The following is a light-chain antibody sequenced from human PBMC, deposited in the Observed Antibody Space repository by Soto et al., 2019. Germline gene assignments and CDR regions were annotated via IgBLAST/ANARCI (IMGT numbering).Light chain of an antibody. V-gene: IGKV3-20*01. J-gene: IGKJ4*01. Sequence: EIVLTQSPGTLSLSPGESATLSCRSSQTFSSSFLAWYQQKPGQAPRLVMYGASSRAADIPDRFSGRGTGTDFTLTISRLEPEDFAVYYCQQYGGSPTFGGGTRVEIK. CDR2: GAS. CDR1: QTFSSSF. CDR3: QQYGGSPT.